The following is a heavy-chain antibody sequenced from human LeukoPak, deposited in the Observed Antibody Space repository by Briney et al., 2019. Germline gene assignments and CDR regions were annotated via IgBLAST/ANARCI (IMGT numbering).Heavy chain of an antibody. Sequence: GSSVKVSCKASGGTFSSYAISWVRQAPGQGLEWMGGIIPLLGTANYAQKFQGRVTITADDSTSTAYMELSSLRSEDTAVYYCARGDLSWFDPWGQGTLVTVSS. J-gene: IGHJ5*02. CDR3: ARGDLSWFDP. CDR2: IIPLLGTA. D-gene: IGHD5-24*01. V-gene: IGHV1-69*01. CDR1: GGTFSSYA.